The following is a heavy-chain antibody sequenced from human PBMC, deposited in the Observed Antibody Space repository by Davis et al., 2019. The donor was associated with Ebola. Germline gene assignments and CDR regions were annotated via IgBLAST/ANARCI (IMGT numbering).Heavy chain of an antibody. D-gene: IGHD4-17*01. CDR1: GFTFSSYS. J-gene: IGHJ4*02. V-gene: IGHV3-7*01. CDR3: ARLNTYGDPDY. CDR2: IKQDGSEK. Sequence: GESLKISCAASGFTFSSYSMNWVRQAPGKGLEWVANIKQDGSEKYYVDSVKGRFTISRDNDKNSLSLQMNGLRAEDTAVYYCARLNTYGDPDYWGQGTLVTVSS.